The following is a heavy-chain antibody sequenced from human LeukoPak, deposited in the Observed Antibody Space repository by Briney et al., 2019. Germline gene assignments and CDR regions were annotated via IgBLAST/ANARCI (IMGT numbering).Heavy chain of an antibody. V-gene: IGHV4-34*01. J-gene: IGHJ4*02. CDR3: ARVGRSVARWFDY. D-gene: IGHD6-19*01. Sequence: PSETLSLTCAVYGGSFSGYYWSWIRQPPGKGLEWIGEINHSGSTNYNPSLKSRVTISVDTSKNQFSLKLSSVTAADTAVYYCARVGRSVARWFDYWGQGTLVTVSS. CDR2: INHSGST. CDR1: GGSFSGYY.